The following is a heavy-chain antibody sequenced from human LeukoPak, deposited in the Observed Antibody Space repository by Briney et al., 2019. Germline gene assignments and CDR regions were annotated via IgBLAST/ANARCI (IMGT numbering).Heavy chain of an antibody. CDR3: ARDPARPNYFDY. J-gene: IGHJ4*02. CDR2: INPSGGST. D-gene: IGHD6-6*01. V-gene: IGHV1-46*01. Sequence: GASVKVSCKASGYXFTSYYVHWVRQAPGQGLEWMGIINPSGGSTNYAQKFQGRVSMTRDTSTSTVYMELSSLRSEDTAVYYCARDPARPNYFDYWGQGTLVTVSS. CDR1: GYXFTSYY.